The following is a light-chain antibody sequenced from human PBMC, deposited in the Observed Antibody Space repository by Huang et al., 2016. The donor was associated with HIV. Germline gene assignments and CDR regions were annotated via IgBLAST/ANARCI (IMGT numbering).Light chain of an antibody. J-gene: IGKJ3*01. Sequence: EIVLTQSPGTLSLSPGERATLSCRASQSVSRSHFAWYQQKPGQAPRLLMYGASSRATGIPDRFSGSGSGTDFTLTISRLEPEDFAVYYCQQYGSSPFTFGPGTKVDIK. CDR3: QQYGSSPFT. V-gene: IGKV3-20*01. CDR1: QSVSRSH. CDR2: GAS.